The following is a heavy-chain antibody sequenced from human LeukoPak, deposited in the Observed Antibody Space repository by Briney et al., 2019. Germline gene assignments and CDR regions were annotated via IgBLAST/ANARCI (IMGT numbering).Heavy chain of an antibody. D-gene: IGHD3-10*01. CDR3: ARSDGYGLVGI. V-gene: IGHV4-39*07. CDR1: GGSIISSDHY. J-gene: IGHJ3*02. Sequence: SETLSLTCTVSGGSIISSDHYWGWVRQPPGKTLEWIGSIYSSGSTYYNPSLKSRVIIIIDTPKNHFSLTLSSVTAADTAVYYCARSDGYGLVGIWGQGTMVTVSS. CDR2: IYSSGST.